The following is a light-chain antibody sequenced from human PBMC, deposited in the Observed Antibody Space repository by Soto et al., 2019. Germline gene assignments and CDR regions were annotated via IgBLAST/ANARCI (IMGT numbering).Light chain of an antibody. Sequence: DIVLTQSPDSLAVSLGERATINCKYSQTILYNSNNKNSLAWYQLKPGQPPKLLIYWASIRESGVPDRFSGSGSETDFTLTISSLQAEDVAVYYCQEYYSPPPLTFGGGTKVEIK. CDR2: WAS. CDR3: QEYYSPPPLT. J-gene: IGKJ4*01. CDR1: QTILYNSNNKNS. V-gene: IGKV4-1*01.